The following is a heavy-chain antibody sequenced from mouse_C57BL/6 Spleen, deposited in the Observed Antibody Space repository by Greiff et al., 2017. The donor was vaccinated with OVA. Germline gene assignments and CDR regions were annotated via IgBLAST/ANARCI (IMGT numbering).Heavy chain of an antibody. D-gene: IGHD1-1*01. Sequence: VQLQQSGPELVKPGASVKIPCKASGYTFTDYNMDWVKQSHGKSLEWIGDINPNNGGTIYNQKFKGKATLTVDKSSSTAYMELRSLTSEDTAVYYCARESYYGSSYPYFDFWGQGTTLTVSS. CDR2: INPNNGGT. CDR3: ARESYYGSSYPYFDF. CDR1: GYTFTDYN. J-gene: IGHJ2*01. V-gene: IGHV1-18*01.